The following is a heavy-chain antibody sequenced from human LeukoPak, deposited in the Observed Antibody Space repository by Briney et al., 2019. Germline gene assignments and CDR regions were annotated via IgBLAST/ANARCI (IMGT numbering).Heavy chain of an antibody. CDR2: IGGGGTL. J-gene: IGHJ4*02. V-gene: IGHV3-23*01. Sequence: GGSLRRSCAASGFTVSSYAMGWVRQAPGKGLEWVSAIGGGGTLYYADSVKGRFSISRDISKNTLLLQMNSLRAEDTAVYYCARRRYDWGGDFANWGQGTLVTVSS. CDR3: ARRRYDWGGDFAN. D-gene: IGHD3-16*01. CDR1: GFTVSSYA.